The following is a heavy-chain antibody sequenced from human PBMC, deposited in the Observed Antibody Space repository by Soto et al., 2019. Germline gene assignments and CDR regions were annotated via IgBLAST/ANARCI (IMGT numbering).Heavy chain of an antibody. V-gene: IGHV1-8*01. D-gene: IGHD3-10*01. CDR1: GYNFTSYD. CDR3: ARYTYYGSGIIVPWFDP. J-gene: IGHJ5*02. Sequence: GASVKVSCKASGYNFTSYDINWVRQATGQGLEWMGWMNPNSGNTGYAQKFQGRVTMTRNTSISTAYMELSSLRSEDTAVYYCARYTYYGSGIIVPWFDPWGQGTLVTVSS. CDR2: MNPNSGNT.